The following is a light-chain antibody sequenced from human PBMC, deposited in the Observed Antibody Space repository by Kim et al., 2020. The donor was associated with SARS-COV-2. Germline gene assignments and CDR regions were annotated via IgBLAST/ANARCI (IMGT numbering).Light chain of an antibody. CDR1: SLRRYY. CDR2: GKN. J-gene: IGLJ3*02. Sequence: SSELTQDPAVSVALGQTVRITCQGDSLRRYYASWYQQKPGQAPVLVIYGKNNRPSGIPDRFSGSSSGNTASLIITGAQAEDEADYFCNSRDSSGDRWVFGGGTQLTVL. V-gene: IGLV3-19*01. CDR3: NSRDSSGDRWV.